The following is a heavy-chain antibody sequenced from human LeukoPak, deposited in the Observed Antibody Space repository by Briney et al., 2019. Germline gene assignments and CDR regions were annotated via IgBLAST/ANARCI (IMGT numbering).Heavy chain of an antibody. CDR2: INHSGST. Sequence: SETLSLTCAVYGGSFSGYYWSWIRQPPGKGLEWIGEINHSGSTNYNSSLKSRVTISVDTSKNQFSLKLSSVTAADTAVYYCARGVTIFGRWFDPWGQGTLVTVSS. V-gene: IGHV4-34*01. D-gene: IGHD3-3*01. J-gene: IGHJ5*02. CDR3: ARGVTIFGRWFDP. CDR1: GGSFSGYY.